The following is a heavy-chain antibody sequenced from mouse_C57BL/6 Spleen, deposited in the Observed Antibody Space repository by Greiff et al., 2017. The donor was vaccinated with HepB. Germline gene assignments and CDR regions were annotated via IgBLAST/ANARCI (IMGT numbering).Heavy chain of an antibody. CDR1: GYSITSGYY. CDR3: AVYYGYDDWYFDV. D-gene: IGHD2-2*01. CDR2: ISYDGSN. V-gene: IGHV3-6*01. Sequence: EVQLVESGPGLVKPSQSLSLTCSVTGYSITSGYYWNWIRQFPGNKLEWMGYISYDGSNNYNPSLKNRIAITRDTSKNQFFLKLNSVTTEDTATYYCAVYYGYDDWYFDVWGTGTTVTVSS. J-gene: IGHJ1*03.